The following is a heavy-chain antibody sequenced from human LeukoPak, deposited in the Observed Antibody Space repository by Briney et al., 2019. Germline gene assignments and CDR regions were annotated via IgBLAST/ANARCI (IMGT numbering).Heavy chain of an antibody. Sequence: GGSLRLSCAASGFTFSSYEMNWVRQAPGKGLEWVSYISSSGSTIYYADSVKGRFTISRDNAKNSLYLQMNGLRAEDTAVYYCATRQWLVVYWGQGTLVTVSS. CDR2: ISSSGSTI. V-gene: IGHV3-48*03. CDR3: ATRQWLVVY. CDR1: GFTFSSYE. J-gene: IGHJ4*02. D-gene: IGHD6-19*01.